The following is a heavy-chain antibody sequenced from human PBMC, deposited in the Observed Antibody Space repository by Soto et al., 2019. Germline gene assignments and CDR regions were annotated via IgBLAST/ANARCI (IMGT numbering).Heavy chain of an antibody. V-gene: IGHV3-30*18. CDR1: GFSFSTYG. CDR3: VKSLHGGRTPYGMDV. CDR2: IVFDGSDK. Sequence: QVLVVESGGGVVQPGRSLRLSCAASGFSFSTYGMHWVRQAPGKGLEWVAVIVFDGSDKYYADSVKGRFNISRDNSKDMLHLQMSSLTTEDTAVYYCVKSLHGGRTPYGMDVWGQGTTVIVSS. J-gene: IGHJ6*02.